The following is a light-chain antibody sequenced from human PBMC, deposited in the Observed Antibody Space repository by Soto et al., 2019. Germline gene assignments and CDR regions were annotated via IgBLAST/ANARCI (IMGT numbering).Light chain of an antibody. CDR1: QSINNY. V-gene: IGKV1-39*01. Sequence: DIQMTQSPASMSAPVGDRVTITCSASQSINNYLNWYLKRPGQAPKLLIRSASTLQRGVPSRFSGSGSRTEFNLTIADLQTDEFGTYYCQQSLTMTITFGHGTRLEIK. J-gene: IGKJ5*01. CDR3: QQSLTMTIT. CDR2: SAS.